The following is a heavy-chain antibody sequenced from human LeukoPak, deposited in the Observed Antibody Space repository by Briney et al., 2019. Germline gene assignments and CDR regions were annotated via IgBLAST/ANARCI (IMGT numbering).Heavy chain of an antibody. V-gene: IGHV4-34*01. CDR2: INHSGST. CDR3: ASPPPLGPSSGHFDY. Sequence: SETLSLTCAVYGGSFSGYYWSWIRQPPGKGLEWIGEINHSGSTNYNPSLKSRVTISVDTSKNQFSLKLSSVTAADTAVYYCASPPPLGPSSGHFDYWGQGTLVTVSS. CDR1: GGSFSGYY. D-gene: IGHD6-19*01. J-gene: IGHJ4*02.